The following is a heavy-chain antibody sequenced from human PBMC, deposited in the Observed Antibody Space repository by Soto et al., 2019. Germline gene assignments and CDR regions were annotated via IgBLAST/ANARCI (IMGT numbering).Heavy chain of an antibody. D-gene: IGHD1-7*01. J-gene: IGHJ5*01. CDR1: GFIFRNYA. Sequence: GGSLRLSCVGSGFIFRNYAMTWVRQAPGKGLEWVSSILGSGDITYSADSVKGRFTVSRDNSNNTLYLQVNSLRADDTAVYYCAGSPGLSRISGTTLGAWGQGTLVTVSS. CDR2: ILGSGDIT. CDR3: AGSPGLSRISGTTLGA. V-gene: IGHV3-23*01.